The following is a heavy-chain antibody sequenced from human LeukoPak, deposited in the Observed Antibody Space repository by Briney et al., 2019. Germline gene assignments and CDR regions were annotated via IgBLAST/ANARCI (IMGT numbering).Heavy chain of an antibody. J-gene: IGHJ4*02. D-gene: IGHD1-1*01. CDR3: ASNWNDVYFDY. CDR2: ISGSGGST. Sequence: GGALRLFCAASRFTFSSYDMIWVREAPGKGLEEVSAISGSGGSTYYADAVKGRFTIYRDNSKNTLYLQMNSQRAEDTAVYYCASNWNDVYFDYWGQGTLVTVSS. CDR1: RFTFSSYD. V-gene: IGHV3-23*01.